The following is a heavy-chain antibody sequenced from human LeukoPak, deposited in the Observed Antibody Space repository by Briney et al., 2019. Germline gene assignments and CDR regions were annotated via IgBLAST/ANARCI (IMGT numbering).Heavy chain of an antibody. V-gene: IGHV3-30*03. Sequence: GGSLRLSCAASGFTFSSYGMHWVRQAPGKGLEWVAVISYDGSNKYYADSVKDRFTISRDNAKNSLYLQMNSLRAEDTAVYYCARAPLCYGGDCYSADYWGQGTLVTVSS. CDR2: ISYDGSNK. J-gene: IGHJ4*02. CDR1: GFTFSSYG. D-gene: IGHD2-21*02. CDR3: ARAPLCYGGDCYSADY.